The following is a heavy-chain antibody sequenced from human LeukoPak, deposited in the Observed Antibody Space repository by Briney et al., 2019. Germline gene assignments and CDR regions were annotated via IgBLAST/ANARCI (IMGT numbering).Heavy chain of an antibody. CDR3: ARAVVVLDGYNSYYFDY. CDR1: GGSISSYY. Sequence: SETLSLTCTVSGGSISSYYWSWIRQPPGKGLEWIGYMYYSGSTNYNPSLKSRVTISIDTSKNQFSLKLSSVTAADTAVYYCARAVVVLDGYNSYYFDYWGQGTLVTVSS. V-gene: IGHV4-59*08. D-gene: IGHD5-24*01. J-gene: IGHJ4*02. CDR2: MYYSGST.